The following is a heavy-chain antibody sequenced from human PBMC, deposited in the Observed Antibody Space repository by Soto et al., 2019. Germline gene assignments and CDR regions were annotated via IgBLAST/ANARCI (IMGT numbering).Heavy chain of an antibody. D-gene: IGHD3-3*01. CDR1: GFTFSSYA. CDR2: ISYDGSNK. J-gene: IGHJ4*02. CDR3: ASSEGITIFGVVITSSGIDY. V-gene: IGHV3-30-3*01. Sequence: GGSLRLSCAASGFTFSSYAMHWVRQAPGKGLEWVAVISYDGSNKYYADSVKGRFTISRDNSKNTLYLQMNSLRAEDTAVYYCASSEGITIFGVVITSSGIDYWGQGTLVTVSS.